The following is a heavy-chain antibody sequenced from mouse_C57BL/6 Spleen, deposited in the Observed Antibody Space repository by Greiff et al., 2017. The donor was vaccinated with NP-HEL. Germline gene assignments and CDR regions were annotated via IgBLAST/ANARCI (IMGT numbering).Heavy chain of an antibody. CDR1: GYTFTSYW. D-gene: IGHD3-2*02. CDR2: IDPSDSET. Sequence: QVQLQQPGAELVRPGSSVKLSCKASGYTFTSYWMHWVKQRPIQGLEWIGNIDPSDSETHYNQKFKDKATLTVDKSSSTAYMQLSSLTSEDSAVYYCARPLDSSGGFDYWGQGTTLTVSS. J-gene: IGHJ2*01. CDR3: ARPLDSSGGFDY. V-gene: IGHV1-52*01.